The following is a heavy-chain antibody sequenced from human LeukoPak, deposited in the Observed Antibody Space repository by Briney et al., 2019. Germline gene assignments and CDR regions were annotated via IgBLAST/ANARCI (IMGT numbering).Heavy chain of an antibody. D-gene: IGHD5-18*01. V-gene: IGHV4-34*01. CDR2: INHSGST. J-gene: IGHJ4*02. CDR3: ARQPWILNYFDY. CDR1: GGSFSGYY. Sequence: SETLSLTCAVYGGSFSGYYWSWIRQPPGKGLEWIGEINHSGSTNYNPSLKSRVTISVDTSKNQFSLKLSSVTAADTAVYYCARQPWILNYFDYWGQGTLVTVSS.